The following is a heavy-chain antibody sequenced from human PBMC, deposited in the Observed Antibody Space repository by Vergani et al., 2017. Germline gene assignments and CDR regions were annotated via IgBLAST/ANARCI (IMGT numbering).Heavy chain of an antibody. Sequence: EVQLLESGGGLVQPGGSLRLSCAASGFTFSSYWMSWVRQAPGKGLEWVSAISNSGDSTYYADSVKGRFTISRDNSKNTLYLQMNSLRAEDTAVYYCAKGYRKVAAAGVGMGYWGQGTLVTVSS. CDR2: ISNSGDST. D-gene: IGHD6-13*01. CDR1: GFTFSSYW. CDR3: AKGYRKVAAAGVGMGY. J-gene: IGHJ4*02. V-gene: IGHV3-23*01.